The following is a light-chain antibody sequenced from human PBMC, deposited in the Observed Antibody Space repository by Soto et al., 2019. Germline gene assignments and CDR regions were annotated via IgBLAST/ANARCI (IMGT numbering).Light chain of an antibody. V-gene: IGLV1-44*01. Sequence: QSVLTQPPSASGTPGQRVTISCSGSSSNIGSNIVNWYQQLPGTAPKLLIYGNDERPSGVPDRFSGSKSGTSASLAISGLQSEDEADYHCGAWDDSLNVWVFGEGTKLTVL. CDR2: GND. CDR3: GAWDDSLNVWV. CDR1: SSNIGSNI. J-gene: IGLJ3*02.